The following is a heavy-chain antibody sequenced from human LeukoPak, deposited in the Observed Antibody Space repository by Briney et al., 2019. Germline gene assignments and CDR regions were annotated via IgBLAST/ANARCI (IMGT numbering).Heavy chain of an antibody. Sequence: GGSLRLSCAASGFTFSDYYMSWIRQAPGKGLEWVSYISSSSSTIYYADSVKGRFTISRDNAKNSLYLQMNSLRAEDTAVYYCARALSVLRFLEWLPHNNAFDIWGQGTMVTVSS. CDR1: GFTFSDYY. J-gene: IGHJ3*02. CDR2: ISSSSSTI. V-gene: IGHV3-11*04. D-gene: IGHD3-3*01. CDR3: ARALSVLRFLEWLPHNNAFDI.